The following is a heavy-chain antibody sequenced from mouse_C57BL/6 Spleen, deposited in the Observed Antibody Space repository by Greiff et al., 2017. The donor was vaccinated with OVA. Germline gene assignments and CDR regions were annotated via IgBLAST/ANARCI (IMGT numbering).Heavy chain of an antibody. V-gene: IGHV3-6*01. Sequence: VQLQQSGPGLVKPSQSLSLTCSVTGYSITSGYYWNWIRQFPGNKLEWMGYISYDGSNNYNPSLKNRSSITRDTSKNQFFLKLNSVTTEDTATYYCARDGAYWEAAYWGQGTLVTVSA. D-gene: IGHD4-1*01. CDR3: ARDGAYWEAAY. CDR1: GYSITSGYY. J-gene: IGHJ3*01. CDR2: ISYDGSN.